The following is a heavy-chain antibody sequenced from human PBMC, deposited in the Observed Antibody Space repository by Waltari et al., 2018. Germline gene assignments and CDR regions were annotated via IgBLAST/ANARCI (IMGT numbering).Heavy chain of an antibody. Sequence: QVQLQESGPGLVKPSQTLSLTCTVSGASISSGSVYWSWIRQPAGKGLEWIGGIYSRGSTNANPSLKSRSTISLARSKNQLSLKRTSVTAADPAVYYCARAPPSPTTYHNWFDAWGQGTLVTVSS. D-gene: IGHD2-2*01. CDR1: GASISSGSVY. CDR3: ARAPPSPTTYHNWFDA. V-gene: IGHV4-61*02. CDR2: IYSRGST. J-gene: IGHJ5*02.